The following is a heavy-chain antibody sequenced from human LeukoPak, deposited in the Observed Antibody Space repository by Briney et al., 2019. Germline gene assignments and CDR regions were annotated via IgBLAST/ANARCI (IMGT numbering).Heavy chain of an antibody. CDR2: IYYSGST. V-gene: IGHV4-59*01. Sequence: SETLYLTCTVSGGSISSYYWSWIRQPPGKGLEWIGYIYYSGSTNYNPSLKSRVTISVDTSKNQFSLKLSSVTAADTAVYYCAREGGADCSGGSCYGWFDPWGQGTLVTVSS. CDR3: AREGGADCSGGSCYGWFDP. D-gene: IGHD2-15*01. CDR1: GGSISSYY. J-gene: IGHJ5*02.